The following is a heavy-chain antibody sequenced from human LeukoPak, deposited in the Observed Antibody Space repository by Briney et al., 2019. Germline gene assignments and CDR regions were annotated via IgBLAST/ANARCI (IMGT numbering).Heavy chain of an antibody. V-gene: IGHV1-18*04. CDR1: GYTFSSYS. D-gene: IGHD1-1*01. CDR3: AREVGIGTEGYFDS. Sequence: ASVKVSCKASGYTFSSYSVTWVRQAPGQGPEWMGWISANTGNTNYVEDLQDRVTMTVDTSTRTVYLELTSLRSDDTAVYYCAREVGIGTEGYFDSWGQGTLVTVSS. J-gene: IGHJ4*02. CDR2: ISANTGNT.